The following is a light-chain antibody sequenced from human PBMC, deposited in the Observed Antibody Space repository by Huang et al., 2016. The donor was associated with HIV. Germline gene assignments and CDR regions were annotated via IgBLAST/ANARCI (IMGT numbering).Light chain of an antibody. V-gene: IGKV3-15*01. J-gene: IGKJ1*01. CDR2: GAS. CDR1: QSVSTN. Sequence: EIVMAQSPDTLSVSPWERATLSCRASQSVSTNLAWYQQKPGQAPRLLIYGASTRATCIPARFSGSGSGTDFTLTISSLQSEDFAVYYCQQYYNWPPWTFGQGTKVEIK. CDR3: QQYYNWPPWT.